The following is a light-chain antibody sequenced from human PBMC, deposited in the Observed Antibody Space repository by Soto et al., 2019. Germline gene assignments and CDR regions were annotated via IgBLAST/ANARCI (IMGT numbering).Light chain of an antibody. V-gene: IGLV2-23*01. CDR2: ESS. CDR1: YSDIGGYNL. Sequence: QSALTQPASVSGSPGQSITISCTGTYSDIGGYNLVSWYQHHPGKAPKLMIYESSKRPSGVSNRFSGSKSGSTASLTISGLQAEDEADYYCCSYAGSSFVVIFGGETNLTVL. CDR3: CSYAGSSFVVI. J-gene: IGLJ2*01.